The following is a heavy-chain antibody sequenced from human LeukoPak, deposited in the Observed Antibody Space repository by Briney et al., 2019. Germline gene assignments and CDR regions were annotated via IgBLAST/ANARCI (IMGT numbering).Heavy chain of an antibody. J-gene: IGHJ4*02. CDR1: GFTFSSYG. D-gene: IGHD6-13*01. CDR3: AKVRSRAAADAEDY. CDR2: IRYDGSNK. V-gene: IGHV3-30*02. Sequence: GGSLRLSCAASGFTFSSYGMHWVRQAPGKGLEWVAFIRYDGSNKYYADSVKGRFTISRDNSKNTLYLQMNSPRAEDTAVYYCAKVRSRAAADAEDYWGQGTLVTVSS.